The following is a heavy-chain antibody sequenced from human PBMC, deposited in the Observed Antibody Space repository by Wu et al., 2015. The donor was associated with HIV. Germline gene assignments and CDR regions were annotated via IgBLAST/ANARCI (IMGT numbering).Heavy chain of an antibody. CDR2: FTTIFGTA. J-gene: IGHJ4*02. V-gene: IGHV1-69*12. Sequence: QVQLVQSGAEVKKPGSSVKVSCKTSGGTFSSYGVSWVRQAPGQGLEWMGGFTTIFGTANYAQKFQDRVTITADESTGTAYMELRSLRSEDTAVYYCVRGKSCCGGRRYCNGADCFNWDFEHWGQGTLIIVSS. D-gene: IGHD2-21*01. CDR3: VRGKSCCGGRRYCNGADCFNWDFEH. CDR1: GGTFSSYG.